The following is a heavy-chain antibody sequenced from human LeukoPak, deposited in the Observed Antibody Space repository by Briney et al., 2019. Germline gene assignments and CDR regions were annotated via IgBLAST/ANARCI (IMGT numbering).Heavy chain of an antibody. CDR1: GFTFSSYG. V-gene: IGHV3-30*18. CDR3: AKQEFSGWYYFDY. Sequence: GGSLRLSCAASGFTFSSYGMHWVRQAPGKGLEWVAVISYDGSDKYYADSVKGRFTISRDNSKNTLYLQMNSLRAEDTAVYYCAKQEFSGWYYFDYWGQGTLVTVSS. D-gene: IGHD6-19*01. CDR2: ISYDGSDK. J-gene: IGHJ4*02.